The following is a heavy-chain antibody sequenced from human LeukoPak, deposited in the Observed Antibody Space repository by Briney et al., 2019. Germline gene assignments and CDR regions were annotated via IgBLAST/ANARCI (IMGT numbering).Heavy chain of an antibody. J-gene: IGHJ4*02. CDR1: GYTFTGYY. D-gene: IGHD3-16*02. CDR3: ARGGQIYDYVWGSYLDF. Sequence: GASVKVSCKASGYTFTGYYMHWVRQVPGQGLEWMGWINPHSGGTNYAQKFQGRVTMTRDTTVSTAYMELNTLTSDDTAVYYCARGGQIYDYVWGSYLDFWGQGNLVTVSS. CDR2: INPHSGGT. V-gene: IGHV1-2*02.